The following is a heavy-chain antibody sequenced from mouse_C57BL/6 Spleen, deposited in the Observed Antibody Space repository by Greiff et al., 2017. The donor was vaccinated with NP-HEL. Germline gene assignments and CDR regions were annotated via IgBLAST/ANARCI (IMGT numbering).Heavy chain of an antibody. CDR2: ISSGSSTI. CDR3: ARPGWASYYFDY. D-gene: IGHD1-1*02. J-gene: IGHJ2*01. V-gene: IGHV5-17*01. Sequence: EVKLVESGGGLVKPGGSLKLSCAASGFTFSDYGMHWVRQAPEKGLEWVAYISSGSSTIYYADTVKGRFTISRDNAKNTLFLQMTSLRSEDTAMDYGARPGWASYYFDYWGQGTTLTVSS. CDR1: GFTFSDYG.